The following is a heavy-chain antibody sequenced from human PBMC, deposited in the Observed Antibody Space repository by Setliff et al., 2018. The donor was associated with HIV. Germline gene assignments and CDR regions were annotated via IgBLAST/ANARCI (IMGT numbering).Heavy chain of an antibody. CDR1: GYTFTSYY. J-gene: IGHJ4*02. CDR2: INPSGGST. Sequence: ASVKVSCKASGYTFTSYYMHWVRQAPGQGPEWMGIINPSGGSTSYAQKFQGRVTMTRDTSTSTVYMELSSLRSEDTAVYYCAREVAAAGTHPGGSDYWGQGTLVTVSS. V-gene: IGHV1-46*01. CDR3: AREVAAAGTHPGGSDY. D-gene: IGHD6-13*01.